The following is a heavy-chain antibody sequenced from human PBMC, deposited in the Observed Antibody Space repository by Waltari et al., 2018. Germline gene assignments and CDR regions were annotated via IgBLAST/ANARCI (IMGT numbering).Heavy chain of an antibody. D-gene: IGHD5-12*01. CDR1: GGTFSSYA. J-gene: IGHJ4*02. CDR2: SIPILGIA. CDR3: ATMATFNY. Sequence: QVQLVQSGAEVKKPGSSVKVSCKASGGTFSSYAISWVRQAPGHRLEWMGGSIPILGIANYAQKCQGRVTITADESTSTAYMELSRLRSDDTAVYYCATMATFNYWGQGTLVTVSS. V-gene: IGHV1-69*04.